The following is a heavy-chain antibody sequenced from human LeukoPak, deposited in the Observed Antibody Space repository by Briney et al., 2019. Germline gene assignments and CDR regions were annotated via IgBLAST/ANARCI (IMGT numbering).Heavy chain of an antibody. CDR1: GFTFSSHG. V-gene: IGHV3-23*01. CDR2: ITDNGGDR. D-gene: IGHD5-24*01. J-gene: IGHJ4*02. Sequence: GGSLRLSCAVSGFTFSSHGMGWVRQAPGKGLEWVAGITDNGGDRNYADSVKGRFTISRDNSKSTLDLQMNSLRAEDTALYYCARDGSWGWAQYDYWGQGVLVIVST. CDR3: ARDGSWGWAQYDY.